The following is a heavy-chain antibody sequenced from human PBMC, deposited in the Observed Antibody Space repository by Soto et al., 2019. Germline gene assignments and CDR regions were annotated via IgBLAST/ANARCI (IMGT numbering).Heavy chain of an antibody. D-gene: IGHD4-4*01. CDR1: GFTFSSYG. CDR3: ARDTTVYYYGMDV. V-gene: IGHV3-33*01. Sequence: GGSLRLSCAACGFTFSSYGMDWVRQAPGKGLEWVAVIWYDGSNKYYADSVKGRFTISRDNSKNTLYLQMNSLRAEDTAVYYCARDTTVYYYGMDVWGQGTTVTVSS. CDR2: IWYDGSNK. J-gene: IGHJ6*02.